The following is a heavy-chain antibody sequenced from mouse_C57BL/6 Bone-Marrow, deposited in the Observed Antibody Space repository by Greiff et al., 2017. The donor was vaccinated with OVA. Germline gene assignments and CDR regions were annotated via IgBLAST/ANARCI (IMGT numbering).Heavy chain of an antibody. CDR1: GYAFSSSW. Sequence: VKLMESGPELVKPGASVKISCKASGYAFSSSWMNWVKQRPGKGLEWIGRIYPGDGDTNYNGKFKGKATLTADKSSSTAYMQLSSLTSEDSAVYFCARYDYGSGDHWYFDVWGTGTTVTVSS. J-gene: IGHJ1*03. V-gene: IGHV1-82*01. CDR3: ARYDYGSGDHWYFDV. D-gene: IGHD1-1*01. CDR2: IYPGDGDT.